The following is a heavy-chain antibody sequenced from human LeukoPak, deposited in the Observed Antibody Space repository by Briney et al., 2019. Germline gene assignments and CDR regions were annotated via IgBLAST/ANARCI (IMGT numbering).Heavy chain of an antibody. Sequence: GESLRLSCVASHFTFSHFGMHWVRQAPGKGLEWVAVIWSDGSSQYYADSVKGRFTISRDNSQNTVYLQMNSLRVEDTAVYYCAKDAQRGFDYSNSLEKWGQGTLVIVSS. CDR1: HFTFSHFG. J-gene: IGHJ4*02. CDR3: AKDAQRGFDYSNSLEK. V-gene: IGHV3-33*06. D-gene: IGHD4-11*01. CDR2: IWSDGSSQ.